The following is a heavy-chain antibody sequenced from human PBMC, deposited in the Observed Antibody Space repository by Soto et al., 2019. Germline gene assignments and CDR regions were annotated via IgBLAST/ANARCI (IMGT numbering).Heavy chain of an antibody. CDR3: ARLVSAAANDY. CDR2: IKGDGNEI. CDR1: GFTFSSYW. J-gene: IGHJ4*02. D-gene: IGHD1-26*01. Sequence: PGGSLRLSCAASGFTFSSYWMSWVRQAPGKGLEWVANIKGDGNEIYYVDSVKGRFTISRDNAKNSLYLQMNSLRAEDTAVYYCARLVSAAANDYWGQGALVTVPQ. V-gene: IGHV3-7*04.